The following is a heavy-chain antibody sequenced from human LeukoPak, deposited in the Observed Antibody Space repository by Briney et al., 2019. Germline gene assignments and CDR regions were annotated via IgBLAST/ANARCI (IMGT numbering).Heavy chain of an antibody. V-gene: IGHV3-7*01. J-gene: IGHJ6*03. Sequence: SGGSLRLSCAASGFTFSSYSMNWVRQAPGKGLECLANIKQDGSEKYYVDSVKGRFTISRDNAKNSLYLQMNSLRAEDTAVYYCARVKIRYVVITTIYYYYYMDVWGRGTTVTVSS. CDR1: GFTFSSYS. CDR3: ARVKIRYVVITTIYYYYYMDV. CDR2: IKQDGSEK. D-gene: IGHD3-22*01.